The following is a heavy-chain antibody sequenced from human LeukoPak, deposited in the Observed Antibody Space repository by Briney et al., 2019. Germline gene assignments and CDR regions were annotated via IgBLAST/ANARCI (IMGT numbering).Heavy chain of an antibody. J-gene: IGHJ4*02. Sequence: SVKVSCKASGGTFSSYAISWVRQAPGQGLEWMGRIIPILGIANYAQKFQGRVTITADKSTSTAYMELSSLRSEDTAVYYCARVSLPYYDSSGYSRYYFDYWGQGTLVTVSS. CDR3: ARVSLPYYDSSGYSRYYFDY. V-gene: IGHV1-69*04. D-gene: IGHD3-22*01. CDR1: GGTFSSYA. CDR2: IIPILGIA.